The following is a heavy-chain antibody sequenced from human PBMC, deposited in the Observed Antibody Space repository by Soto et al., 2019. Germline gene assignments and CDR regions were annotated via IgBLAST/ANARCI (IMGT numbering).Heavy chain of an antibody. D-gene: IGHD3-9*01. CDR2: FYYSGST. CDR1: GGSISSYY. V-gene: IGHV4-59*08. CDR3: ARRMRHYDILTGYYPGYGMDV. Sequence: SETLSLTCTVSGGSISSYYWSWIRQPPGKGLEWFVYFYYSGSTNYNPSLKSRVTISVDTSKNQFSLKLSSVTAADTAVYYCARRMRHYDILTGYYPGYGMDVWGQGTTVTVSS. J-gene: IGHJ6*02.